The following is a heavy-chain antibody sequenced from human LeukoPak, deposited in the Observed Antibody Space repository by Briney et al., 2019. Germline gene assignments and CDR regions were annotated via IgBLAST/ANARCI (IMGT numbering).Heavy chain of an antibody. CDR3: ARVSLWFGGSNPMDV. J-gene: IGHJ6*02. V-gene: IGHV4-59*01. CDR2: IYYSGST. D-gene: IGHD3-10*01. Sequence: SETLSLTCTVSGGSISSYYWSWIRQPPGKGLEWIGYIYYSGSTNYNPSLKSRVTISVDTSKNQFSLKLSSVTAADTAVYYCARVSLWFGGSNPMDVWGQGTTVTVSS. CDR1: GGSISSYY.